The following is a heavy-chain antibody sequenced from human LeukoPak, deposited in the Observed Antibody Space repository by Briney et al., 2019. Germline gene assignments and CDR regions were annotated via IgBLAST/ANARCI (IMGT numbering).Heavy chain of an antibody. J-gene: IGHJ6*03. V-gene: IGHV4-34*01. CDR3: ARGAEYSSSYGYYYYYYYMDV. Sequence: SETLSLTCAVYGGSFSGYYWSWIRQPPGKGLEWIGEINHSGSTNYNPSLKSRVTISVDTSKNQFSLKLSSVTAADTAVYYCARGAEYSSSYGYYYYYYYMDVWGKGTTVTVSS. D-gene: IGHD6-6*01. CDR2: INHSGST. CDR1: GGSFSGYY.